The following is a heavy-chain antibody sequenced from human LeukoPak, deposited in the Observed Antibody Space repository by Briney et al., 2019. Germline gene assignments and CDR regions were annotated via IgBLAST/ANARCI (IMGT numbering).Heavy chain of an antibody. CDR2: INPDGGDK. V-gene: IGHV3-7*01. CDR3: MRDYSGMGIDY. J-gene: IGHJ4*02. D-gene: IGHD3-10*01. Sequence: GGSLRLSCAASGFTFSTFWMSWVRQAPGKGLEWVANINPDGGDKYYVDSVKGRFTISRDNAKNSLCLQMNSLRAEDTAVYYCMRDYSGMGIDYWGQGTLVTVSS. CDR1: GFTFSTFW.